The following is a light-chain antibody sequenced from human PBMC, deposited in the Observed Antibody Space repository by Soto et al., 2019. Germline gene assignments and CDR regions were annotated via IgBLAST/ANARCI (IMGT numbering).Light chain of an antibody. CDR1: QSLLNSDGNTY. CDR2: KVS. V-gene: IGKV2-30*01. Sequence: DVLMTQSPLSLPVTLGQPASISCRSSQSLLNSDGNTYLSWFQQRPGQSPRRLIYKVSKRGSGVPDRFSGSGSGTDFTLKISRVEAEDVGLYYCMQGTHWPRTFGQGTNVEIK. CDR3: MQGTHWPRT. J-gene: IGKJ1*01.